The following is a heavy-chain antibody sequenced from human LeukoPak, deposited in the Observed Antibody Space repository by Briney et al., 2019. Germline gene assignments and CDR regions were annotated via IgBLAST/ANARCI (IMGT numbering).Heavy chain of an antibody. CDR1: AGSISSSSYF. D-gene: IGHD2-2*01. V-gene: IGHV4-39*07. Sequence: SETLSLTCTVSAGSISSSSYFWGWIRQPPGKGPEWIGNIYYSGRTYYNPSLKNRVTISVDTSKNQFSLKLSSVTAADTAVYYCAGGYCSSTSCQARDYFDYWGQGTLVTVSS. J-gene: IGHJ4*02. CDR2: IYYSGRT. CDR3: AGGYCSSTSCQARDYFDY.